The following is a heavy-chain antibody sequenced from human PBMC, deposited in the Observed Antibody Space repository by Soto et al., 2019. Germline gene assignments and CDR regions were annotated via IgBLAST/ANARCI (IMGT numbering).Heavy chain of an antibody. CDR1: GFTLSAHA. J-gene: IGHJ4*02. CDR3: AKDRPATVGSFDY. D-gene: IGHD2-2*01. V-gene: IGHV3-23*01. Sequence: GGSLRLSCAASGFTLSAHAMNWFRQAPGKGPEWVSTINSRGDKTFYADSVKGRFTLSRDDSKNTLYLQMNSLRAEDTAVYYCAKDRPATVGSFDYWGQGTLVTVSS. CDR2: INSRGDKT.